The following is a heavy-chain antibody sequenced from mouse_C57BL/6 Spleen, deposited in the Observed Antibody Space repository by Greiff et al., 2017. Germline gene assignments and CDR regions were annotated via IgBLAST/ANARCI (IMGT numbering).Heavy chain of an antibody. CDR1: GFTFSNYW. V-gene: IGHV6-3*01. Sequence: EVQLQESGGGLVQPGGSMKLSCVASGFTFSNYWMNWVRQSPEKGLEWVAQIRLKSDNYATHYAESVKGRFTISRDDSKSSVYLQMNNLRAEDTGIYYCTGTYYGHAWFAYWGQGTLVTVSA. D-gene: IGHD1-1*01. J-gene: IGHJ3*01. CDR3: TGTYYGHAWFAY. CDR2: IRLKSDNYAT.